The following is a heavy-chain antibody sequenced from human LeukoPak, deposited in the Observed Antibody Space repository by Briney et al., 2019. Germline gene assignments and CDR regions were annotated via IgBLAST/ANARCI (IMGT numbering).Heavy chain of an antibody. CDR3: AREKTRNNWNDFDC. D-gene: IGHD1-1*01. V-gene: IGHV6-1*01. CDR2: TYYRSKWYN. Sequence: SQTLSLTCVISGDSVSSNSAAWNWIRQSPSRGLEWLGRTYYRSKWYNDYGVSVKSRITINPDTSKNQFSLQLNSVTPEDTAIYYCAREKTRNNWNDFDCWGQGTLVTVSS. J-gene: IGHJ4*02. CDR1: GDSVSSNSAA.